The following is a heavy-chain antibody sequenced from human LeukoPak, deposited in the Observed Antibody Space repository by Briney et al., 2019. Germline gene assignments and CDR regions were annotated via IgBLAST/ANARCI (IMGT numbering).Heavy chain of an antibody. D-gene: IGHD3-22*01. CDR1: GGSISSYY. Sequence: LETLSLTCTVSGGSISSYYWSWIRQPPGKGLEWIGYIYYSGSTNYNPSLKSRVTISVDTSKNQFSLKLSSVTAADTAVYYCARHYYDSSGYYGFLDYFDYWGQRTPVTVSS. J-gene: IGHJ4*02. V-gene: IGHV4-59*08. CDR3: ARHYYDSSGYYGFLDYFDY. CDR2: IYYSGST.